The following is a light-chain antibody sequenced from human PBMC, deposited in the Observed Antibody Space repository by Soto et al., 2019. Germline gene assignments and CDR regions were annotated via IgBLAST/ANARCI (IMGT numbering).Light chain of an antibody. Sequence: EIVLTQSPATLSLSPGNRAPRACRASQSVSSYLAWYQQKPGQAPRLLIYGASSRATGIPDRFSGSGSGTDFTLTISRLEPEDFAVYYCHQYGTSPWTFGQGTKVDI. CDR3: HQYGTSPWT. CDR1: QSVSSY. J-gene: IGKJ1*01. CDR2: GAS. V-gene: IGKV3-20*01.